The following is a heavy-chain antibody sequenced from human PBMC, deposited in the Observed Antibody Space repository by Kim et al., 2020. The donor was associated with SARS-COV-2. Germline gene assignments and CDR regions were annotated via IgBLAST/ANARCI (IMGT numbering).Heavy chain of an antibody. V-gene: IGHV1-69*06. CDR1: GGTFSSYA. CDR2: IIPIFGTA. D-gene: IGHD6-13*01. CDR3: ARIGQQLAYYYYGMDV. J-gene: IGHJ6*02. Sequence: SVKVSCKASGGTFSSYAISWVRQAPGQGLEWMGGIIPIFGTANYAQKFQGRVTITADKSTSTAYMELSSLRSEDTAVYYCARIGQQLAYYYYGMDVWGQGTTVTVSS.